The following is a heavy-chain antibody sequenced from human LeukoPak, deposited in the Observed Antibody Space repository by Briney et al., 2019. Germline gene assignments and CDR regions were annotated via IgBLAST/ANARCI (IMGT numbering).Heavy chain of an antibody. V-gene: IGHV1-18*04. CDR2: ISAYNGNT. D-gene: IGHD6-19*01. CDR3: AREDIAVAGTSYFQH. Sequence: GASVKVSCKASGYTFTGYYMHWVRQAPGQGLEWMGWISAYNGNTNYAQKLQGRVTMTTDTSTSAAYMELRSLRSDDTAVYYCAREDIAVAGTSYFQHWGQGTLVTVSS. CDR1: GYTFTGYY. J-gene: IGHJ1*01.